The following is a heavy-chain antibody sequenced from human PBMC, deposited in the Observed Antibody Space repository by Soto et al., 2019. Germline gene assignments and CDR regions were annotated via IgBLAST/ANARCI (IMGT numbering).Heavy chain of an antibody. Sequence: EVQLVESGGGLVKPGGSLRLSCAASGFTFRSYSMNWVRQAPGKGLEWVSSISSSSSYIYYADSVKGRFTISRDNAKNSLYLQMNSLRAEDTAVYYCAREIVLMVYAVSAFDIWGQGTMVTVSS. CDR1: GFTFRSYS. CDR2: ISSSSSYI. V-gene: IGHV3-21*01. J-gene: IGHJ3*02. CDR3: AREIVLMVYAVSAFDI. D-gene: IGHD2-8*01.